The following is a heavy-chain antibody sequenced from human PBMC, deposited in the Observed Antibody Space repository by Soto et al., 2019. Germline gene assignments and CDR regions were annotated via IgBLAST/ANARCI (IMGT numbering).Heavy chain of an antibody. V-gene: IGHV4-39*01. CDR1: GGSISSSSYY. Sequence: SETLSLTCTVPGGSISSSSYYWGWIRQPPGKGLEWIGSIYYSGSTYYNPSLKSRVTISVDTSKNQFSLKLSSVTAADTAVYYCARHQSHSSSYVDPWGHGTLVTVSS. CDR3: ARHQSHSSSYVDP. J-gene: IGHJ5*02. CDR2: IYYSGST. D-gene: IGHD6-13*01.